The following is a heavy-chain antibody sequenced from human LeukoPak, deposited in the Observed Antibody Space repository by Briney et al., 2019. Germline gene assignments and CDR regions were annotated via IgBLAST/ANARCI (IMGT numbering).Heavy chain of an antibody. Sequence: ASVKVSRKASGYTFTSYDINWVRQATGQGLEWMGWMNPNSGNTGYAQKFQGRVTITRNTSISTAYMELSSLRSEDTAVYYCAKALFGDIVVVPADYYMDVWGKGTTVTVSS. J-gene: IGHJ6*03. CDR1: GYTFTSYD. D-gene: IGHD2-2*01. CDR3: AKALFGDIVVVPADYYMDV. CDR2: MNPNSGNT. V-gene: IGHV1-8*03.